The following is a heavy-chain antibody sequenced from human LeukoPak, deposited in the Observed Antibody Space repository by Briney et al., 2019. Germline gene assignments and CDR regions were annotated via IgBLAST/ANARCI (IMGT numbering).Heavy chain of an antibody. CDR1: GFTFSSYA. V-gene: IGHV3-30-3*01. D-gene: IGHD1-26*01. J-gene: IGHJ3*02. CDR2: ISYDGSNK. CDR3: AREAVVGGTDDAFDI. Sequence: GGSLRLSCAASGFTFSSYAMHWVRQAPGKGLEWVAVISYDGSNKYYADSVKGRFTISRDNSKNTLYLQMNSLRAEDTAVYHCAREAVVGGTDDAFDIWGQGTMVSVSS.